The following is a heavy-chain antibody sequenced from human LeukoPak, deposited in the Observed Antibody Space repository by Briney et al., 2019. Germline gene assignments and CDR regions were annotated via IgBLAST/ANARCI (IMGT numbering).Heavy chain of an antibody. CDR2: INPNSGGP. V-gene: IGHV1-2*02. CDR3: ARAQEWEPVFFDY. J-gene: IGHJ4*02. Sequence: ASVKVSCKASGYTFTGYYMHWVRQAPGQGLEWMGWINPNSGGPNLAHKFQGRVTMTRDTSISTAYMELDRLRSDDTAVYYCARAQEWEPVFFDYWGQGTLVTVSS. CDR1: GYTFTGYY. D-gene: IGHD1-26*01.